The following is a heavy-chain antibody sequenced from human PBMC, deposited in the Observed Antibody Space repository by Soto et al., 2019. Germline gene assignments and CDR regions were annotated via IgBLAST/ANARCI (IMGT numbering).Heavy chain of an antibody. CDR2: IYYSGST. CDR3: ARDVGATTGTYYYYGMDV. Sequence: SEILSLTCTVSGGSISSYYWSWIRQPPGKGLEWIGYIYYSGSTNYNPSLKSRVTISVDTSKNQFSLKLSSVTAADTAVYYCARDVGATTGTYYYYGMDVWGQGTTVTVSS. CDR1: GGSISSYY. D-gene: IGHD1-26*01. J-gene: IGHJ6*02. V-gene: IGHV4-59*01.